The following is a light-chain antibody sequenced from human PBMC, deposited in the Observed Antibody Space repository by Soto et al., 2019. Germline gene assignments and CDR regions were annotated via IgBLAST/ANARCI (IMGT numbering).Light chain of an antibody. V-gene: IGLV2-14*01. CDR3: TSFARGISIL. Sequence: QSALTQPASVSGSPGQWITISCTGTINDIGSYDYVSWYQQHPVKAPKLIISEVSNRPSGVSNRFSGSKSGDTASLTISGLQAEDEADYYCTSFARGISILFGGGTKLTVL. CDR2: EVS. J-gene: IGLJ2*01. CDR1: INDIGSYDY.